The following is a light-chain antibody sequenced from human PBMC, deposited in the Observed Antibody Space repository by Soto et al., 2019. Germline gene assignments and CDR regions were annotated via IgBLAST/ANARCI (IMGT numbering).Light chain of an antibody. CDR2: AAS. V-gene: IGKV1-39*01. CDR3: QQSYSTPYT. Sequence: DIQMTQSPSSLSASVGDRVTITCRARQSFSSYLNWYQQKPGKAPKLLIYAASSLQSGVPSRFSGSGSGTDFTLIISSLQPEDVATYYCQQSYSTPYTFGQGTKLEI. CDR1: QSFSSY. J-gene: IGKJ2*01.